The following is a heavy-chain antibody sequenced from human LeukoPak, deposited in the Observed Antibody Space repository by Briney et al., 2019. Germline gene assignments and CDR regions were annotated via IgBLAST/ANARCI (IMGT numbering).Heavy chain of an antibody. CDR2: IIPIFGTA. J-gene: IGHJ5*02. V-gene: IGHV1-69*05. CDR3: AGELQDCSSTSCRSSNWFDP. Sequence: GASVKVSCKASGGTFSSYAISWVRQAPGQGLEWMGGIIPIFGTANYAQKFEGRVTITTDESTSTAYMELSSLRSEDTAVYYCAGELQDCSSTSCRSSNWFDPWGQGTLVTVSS. D-gene: IGHD2-2*01. CDR1: GGTFSSYA.